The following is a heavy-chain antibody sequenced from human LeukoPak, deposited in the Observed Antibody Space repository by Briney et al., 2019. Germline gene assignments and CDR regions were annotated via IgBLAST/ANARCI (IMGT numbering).Heavy chain of an antibody. V-gene: IGHV3-30*02. CDR3: ARVGGYYYDSSGYYYYPFDY. CDR2: IRYDGSNK. Sequence: GGSLRLSCAASGFTFSSYDIHWVRQAPGKGLEWVAFIRYDGSNKYYADSVRGRFTISRDNSKNTLYLHMNSLRAEDTAVYYCARVGGYYYDSSGYYYYPFDYWGQGTLVTVSS. CDR1: GFTFSSYD. J-gene: IGHJ4*02. D-gene: IGHD3-22*01.